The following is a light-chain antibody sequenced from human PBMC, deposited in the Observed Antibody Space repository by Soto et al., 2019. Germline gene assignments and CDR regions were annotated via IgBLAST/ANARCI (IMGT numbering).Light chain of an antibody. CDR3: QQYGSSGT. Sequence: EIVMTQSPATLSLSPGEIDTLSCRASQSVSNNYLAWYQQPPGQAPRLLIYGASNRATGIPDRFSDSGSGTDSTLTISRLEPEDFAVYYCQQYGSSGTLGQGTKVDIK. CDR1: QSVSNNY. CDR2: GAS. V-gene: IGKV3-20*01. J-gene: IGKJ1*01.